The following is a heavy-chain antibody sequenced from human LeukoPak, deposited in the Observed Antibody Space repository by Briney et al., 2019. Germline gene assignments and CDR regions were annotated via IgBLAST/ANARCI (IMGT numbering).Heavy chain of an antibody. J-gene: IGHJ4*02. V-gene: IGHV1-69*01. CDR3: ARDYYDSSGYFDY. CDR2: IIPIFGTA. CDR1: GGTFSSYA. D-gene: IGHD3-22*01. Sequence: ASVKVSCKASGGTFSSYALSWVRQAPGQGLEWMGGIIPIFGTANYAQKFQGRVTITADESTSTAYMELSSLRSEDTAVYYCARDYYDSSGYFDYWGQGTLVTVSS.